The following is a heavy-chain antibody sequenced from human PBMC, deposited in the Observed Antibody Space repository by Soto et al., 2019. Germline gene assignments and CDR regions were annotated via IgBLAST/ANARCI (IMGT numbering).Heavy chain of an antibody. CDR3: AIGAGDVARPDSLDI. J-gene: IGHJ3*02. CDR1: GDSIIRSF. D-gene: IGHD3-10*01. V-gene: IGHV4-59*01. CDR2: ISDSGVT. Sequence: QVQLQESGPRLVKSSETLSLVCSVSGDSIIRSFWGWIRQSPGKGLAYIGYISDSGVTDYDPSLKSRVTSSVDRSKNQFSLKLTSVTAADTVMYYCAIGAGDVARPDSLDIGGQGPLVTVS.